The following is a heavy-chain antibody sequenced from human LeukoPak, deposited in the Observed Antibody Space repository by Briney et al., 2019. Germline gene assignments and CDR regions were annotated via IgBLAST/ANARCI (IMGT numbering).Heavy chain of an antibody. CDR3: ARGFNTVTAGLGY. CDR2: ISSSGSTI. V-gene: IGHV3-48*03. J-gene: IGHJ4*02. Sequence: GGSLRLSCAASGFTFSSYEMNWVRQAPGKGLEWVSYISSSGSTIYYADSVKGRFTISRDNARNSLYLEMNSLRAEDTAVYYCARGFNTVTAGLGYWGQGTLVTVSS. CDR1: GFTFSSYE. D-gene: IGHD4-17*01.